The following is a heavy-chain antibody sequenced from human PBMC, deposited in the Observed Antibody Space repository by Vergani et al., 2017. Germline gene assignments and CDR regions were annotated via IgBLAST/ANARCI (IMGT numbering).Heavy chain of an antibody. Sequence: QLQLQESGPGLVKPSETLSLTCTVSGGSISSSSYYWGWIRQPPGKGLEWIGEIYHSGSTNYNPSLKSRVTISVDKSKNQFSLKLSSVTAADTAVYYCARTLSGDSSGVGPYYYYYYGMDVWGQGTTVTVSS. V-gene: IGHV4-39*07. CDR3: ARTLSGDSSGVGPYYYYYYGMDV. CDR1: GGSISSSSYY. D-gene: IGHD3-22*01. J-gene: IGHJ6*02. CDR2: IYHSGST.